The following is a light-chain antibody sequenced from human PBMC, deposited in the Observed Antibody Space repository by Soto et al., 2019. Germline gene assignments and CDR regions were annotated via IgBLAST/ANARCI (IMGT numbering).Light chain of an antibody. V-gene: IGKV3-15*01. J-gene: IGKJ1*01. CDR2: GAS. CDR1: QSVSSS. CDR3: QQYNNWPACT. Sequence: EIVMTQSPATLSLSPGERASLSCRASQSVSSSLAWYQQKPGQAPRLLIYGASTRATGIPARFSGSGSGTEFTLTISSLQSEDFADYCCQQYNNWPACTFGQGTKVEIK.